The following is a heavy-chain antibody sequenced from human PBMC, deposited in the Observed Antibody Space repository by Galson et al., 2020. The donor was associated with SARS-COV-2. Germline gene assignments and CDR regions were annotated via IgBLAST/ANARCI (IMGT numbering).Heavy chain of an antibody. CDR3: TADVPGQGQGEFDY. CDR2: IKSKADGETT. J-gene: IGHJ4*02. D-gene: IGHD2-21*01. Sequence: GGSLRLSCATSGFTFNQAWMSWVRQAPGKGLEWVARIKSKADGETTNYPTPVNDRLTVSRDDSTNTVFLQINSLKTEDTAKYYCTADVPGQGQGEFDYWGQGTLVTVSS. V-gene: IGHV3-15*01. CDR1: GFTFNQAW.